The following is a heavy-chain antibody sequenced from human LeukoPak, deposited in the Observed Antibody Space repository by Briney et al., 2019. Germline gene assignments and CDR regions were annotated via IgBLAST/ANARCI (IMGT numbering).Heavy chain of an antibody. CDR2: IKPDGSEI. V-gene: IGHV3-7*02. CDR1: GFSFSDSW. CDR3: TRSLDY. D-gene: IGHD2-15*01. J-gene: IGHJ4*02. Sequence: GGSLRLSCAASGFSFSDSWMDWVRQAPGKGLEWVANIKPDGSEIYYVDAVKGRFTISRDNAKNSLYLQMNSLRAEDTAVYSCTRSLDYWGQGILVTVSS.